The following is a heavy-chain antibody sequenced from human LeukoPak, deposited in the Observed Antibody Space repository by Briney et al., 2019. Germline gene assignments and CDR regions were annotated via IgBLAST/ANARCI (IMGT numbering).Heavy chain of an antibody. V-gene: IGHV1-2*02. Sequence: GASVKVSCKASGYTFTGYYMLWVRQAPGQGPEWMGWINPNSGGTNYAQKFQGRVTMTRDTSISTAYMELSRLRSDDTAVYYCARAMAAIGYWGQGTLVTVSS. D-gene: IGHD2-2*02. CDR2: INPNSGGT. J-gene: IGHJ4*02. CDR1: GYTFTGYY. CDR3: ARAMAAIGY.